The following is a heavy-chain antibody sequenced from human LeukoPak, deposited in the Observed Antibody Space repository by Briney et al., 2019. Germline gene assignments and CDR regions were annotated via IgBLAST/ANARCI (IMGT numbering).Heavy chain of an antibody. CDR2: ISGSGGST. V-gene: IGHV3-23*01. CDR1: GFTFSTYV. Sequence: GGSLRLSCAASGFTFSTYVMSWVRQAPGKGLEWVSAISGSGGSTYYAVSVKGRFTISRDNSKNTLYLQMNSLGAEDTAVYYCARDPLYYDSSGYYLSYFDYWGQGTLVTVSS. D-gene: IGHD3-22*01. CDR3: ARDPLYYDSSGYYLSYFDY. J-gene: IGHJ4*02.